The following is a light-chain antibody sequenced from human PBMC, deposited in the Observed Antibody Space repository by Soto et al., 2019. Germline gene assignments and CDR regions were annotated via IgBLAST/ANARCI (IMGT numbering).Light chain of an antibody. V-gene: IGKV3-20*01. J-gene: IGKJ3*01. CDR1: QSVSSSY. Sequence: EIVLTQSPGTLSLSPGERATLSCRASQSVSSSYLAWYQQKPGQAPRLLIYGASSRATGIPDRFSGSGSGTDFTRTSSRLEPEDFAVYYCQQYGSSPLTFGPGTKVDIK. CDR2: GAS. CDR3: QQYGSSPLT.